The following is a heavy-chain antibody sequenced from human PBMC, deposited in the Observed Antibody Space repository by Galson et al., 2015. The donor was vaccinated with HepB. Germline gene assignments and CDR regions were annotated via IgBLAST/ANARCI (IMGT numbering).Heavy chain of an antibody. D-gene: IGHD3-22*01. V-gene: IGHV1-69*13. CDR2: IIPHFGSA. J-gene: IGHJ4*02. Sequence: SVKVSCKASGFTFSNFAISWLRQAPGQGLEWVGGIIPHFGSASYAQKLQGRVTITADESTSTTYMELRSLRSEDTALYYCARQFDSRGYYAYWGQGTLVTVSS. CDR1: GFTFSNFA. CDR3: ARQFDSRGYYAY.